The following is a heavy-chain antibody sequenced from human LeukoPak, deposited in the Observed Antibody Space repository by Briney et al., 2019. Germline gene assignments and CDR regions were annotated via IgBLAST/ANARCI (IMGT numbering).Heavy chain of an antibody. J-gene: IGHJ4*01. D-gene: IGHD3-22*01. CDR1: GFAFGSYW. CDR2: INRDGGET. CDR3: ARNAYSSSPDY. V-gene: IGHV3-7*05. Sequence: GGSLRLSCAASGFAFGSYWMSWVCQAPGKGLEWVACINRDGGETFYVDSMKGRFTISRDNAKNSLYLQVNNLRAEDTAVYFCARNAYSSSPDYWGHGTLVTVSS.